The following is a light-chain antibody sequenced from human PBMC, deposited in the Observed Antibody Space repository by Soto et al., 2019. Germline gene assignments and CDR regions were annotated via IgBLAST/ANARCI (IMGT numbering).Light chain of an antibody. CDR2: GAS. CDR3: KQYGSSSWT. V-gene: IGKV3-20*01. Sequence: EIVLTQSPGTLSLSPGERATLSCRASQSVSSSYLAWYHQKPGQAPRLLIYGASSRATGIPDRFSGSGSGTDFTLTISRVEPEDFAVYYCKQYGSSSWTFGHGTKVEVK. CDR1: QSVSSSY. J-gene: IGKJ1*01.